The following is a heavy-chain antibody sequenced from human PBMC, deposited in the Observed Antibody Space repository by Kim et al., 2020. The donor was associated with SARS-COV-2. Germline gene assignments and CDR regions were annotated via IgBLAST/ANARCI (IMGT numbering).Heavy chain of an antibody. CDR2: INPSGTT. V-gene: IGHV4-34*01. Sequence: SETLSLTCTVYGGSFSGYYGHWIRQPPGKGLEWIGEINPSGTTTFNPSLMSRVTISLDTSKNRFSLRLTSVTAADTAVFYCARGGENYFDSWGPGSLVT. J-gene: IGHJ4*02. CDR3: ARGGENYFDS. D-gene: IGHD3-16*01. CDR1: GGSFSGYY.